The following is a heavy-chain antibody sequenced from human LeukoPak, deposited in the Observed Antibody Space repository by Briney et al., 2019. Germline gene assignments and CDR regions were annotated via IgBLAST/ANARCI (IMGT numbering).Heavy chain of an antibody. J-gene: IGHJ4*02. Sequence: GGSLRLSCVTSRFTFSTYAMSWVRQAPGKGLEWVSIISGSGERTYYADSVKGRFTVSRDNSKNTLYLQMKSLRAEDTAVYYCVSQSYSGSDNYYFHYWGQGTLVAVSS. CDR2: ISGSGERT. CDR1: RFTFSTYA. CDR3: VSQSYSGSDNYYFHY. V-gene: IGHV3-23*01. D-gene: IGHD1-26*01.